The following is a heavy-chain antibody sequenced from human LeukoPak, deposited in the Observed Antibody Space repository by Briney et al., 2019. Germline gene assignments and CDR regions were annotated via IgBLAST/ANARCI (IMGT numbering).Heavy chain of an antibody. V-gene: IGHV3-53*01. D-gene: IGHD3-22*01. J-gene: IGHJ4*02. CDR1: GFTFSSYA. Sequence: GGSLRLSCAASGFTFSSYAMSWVRQAPGKGLEWVSLIYSGGSTYYTDPVKGRFTISRDNSKNTLYLQMNSLRAEDTAVYYCARRAGDYSHPYDYWGQGILVTVSS. CDR3: ARRAGDYSHPYDY. CDR2: IYSGGST.